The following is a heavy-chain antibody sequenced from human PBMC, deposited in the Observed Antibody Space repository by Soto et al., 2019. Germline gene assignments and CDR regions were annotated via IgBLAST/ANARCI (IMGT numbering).Heavy chain of an antibody. Sequence: ASVKVSCKASGYTFTSYTVSWVRQAPGQGLEWVGWIGPSSGNTDSARNLQGRVTMTTDTSASTAYMELRSLRSDDTAVYYCARDTGNFFDYWGQGTLVTVSS. CDR3: ARDTGNFFDY. CDR2: IGPSSGNT. V-gene: IGHV1-18*01. CDR1: GYTFTSYT. J-gene: IGHJ4*02.